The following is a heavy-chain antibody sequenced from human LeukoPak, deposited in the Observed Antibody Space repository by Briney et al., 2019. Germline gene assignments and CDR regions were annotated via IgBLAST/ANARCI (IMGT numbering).Heavy chain of an antibody. CDR3: ARVIAAAGYDAFDI. V-gene: IGHV4-59*01. CDR2: IYYNGST. J-gene: IGHJ3*02. CDR1: GGSISSYY. Sequence: MSSETLSLTCTVSGGSISSYYWSWIRQPPGKGLEWIGYIYYNGSTNYNPSLKSRVTISVDTSKNQFSLKLSSVTAADTAVYYCARVIAAAGYDAFDIWGQGTMVTVSS. D-gene: IGHD6-13*01.